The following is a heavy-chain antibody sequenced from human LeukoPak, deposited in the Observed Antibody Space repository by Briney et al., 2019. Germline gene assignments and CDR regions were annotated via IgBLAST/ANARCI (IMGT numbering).Heavy chain of an antibody. V-gene: IGHV3-7*01. CDR2: IKRDGSEK. D-gene: IGHD5-18*01. Sequence: GGSLRLSCVASRFTLSSYWMSWVRQAPGKGLEWVANIKRDGSEKYYVDSVKGRFTISRDNAKNSLYLQMNSLRAEDTAVYYCATETGYNYGFDHWGQGTLVTVSS. J-gene: IGHJ5*02. CDR1: RFTLSSYW. CDR3: ATETGYNYGFDH.